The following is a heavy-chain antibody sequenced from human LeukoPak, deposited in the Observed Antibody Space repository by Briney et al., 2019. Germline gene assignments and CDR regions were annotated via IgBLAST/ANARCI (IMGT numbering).Heavy chain of an antibody. Sequence: PSETLSLTCTVSGGSISSYYWSWIRQPPGKGLEWIGYIYYSGSTNYNPSLKSRVTISADTSKKQFSLKLKSVTAADTAVYYCARGTWRGSGYDHYMDVWGKGTTVTVSS. D-gene: IGHD3-3*01. CDR1: GGSISSYY. CDR3: ARGTWRGSGYDHYMDV. CDR2: IYYSGST. V-gene: IGHV4-59*01. J-gene: IGHJ6*03.